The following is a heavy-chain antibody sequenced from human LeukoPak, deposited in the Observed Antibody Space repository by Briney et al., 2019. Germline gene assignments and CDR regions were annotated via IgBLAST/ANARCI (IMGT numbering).Heavy chain of an antibody. J-gene: IGHJ4*02. D-gene: IGHD2-8*01. CDR2: INPNSGGT. CDR3: ARDLPVPMVYATRPTDDY. CDR1: GYTFTGYY. V-gene: IGHV1-2*02. Sequence: ASVTVSCKASGYTFTGYYMHWVRQAPGQGREWMGWINPNSGGTNYAQKFQGRVTMTRDTSISTAYMELSRLRSDDTAVYYCARDLPVPMVYATRPTDDYWGQGTLVTVSS.